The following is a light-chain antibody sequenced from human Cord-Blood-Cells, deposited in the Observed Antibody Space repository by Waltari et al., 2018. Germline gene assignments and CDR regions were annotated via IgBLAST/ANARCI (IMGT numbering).Light chain of an antibody. V-gene: IGLV2-14*01. J-gene: IGLJ3*02. CDR1: SSDVGGYHY. CDR2: DVS. Sequence: QSALTQPASVSGSPGQSIPIPCTGTSSDVGGYHYVSWYQQHPGKAPKLMIYDVSKRPSGVSNRFSGSKSGNTASLTISGLQAEDEADYYCSSYTSSSTWVFGGGTKLTVL. CDR3: SSYTSSSTWV.